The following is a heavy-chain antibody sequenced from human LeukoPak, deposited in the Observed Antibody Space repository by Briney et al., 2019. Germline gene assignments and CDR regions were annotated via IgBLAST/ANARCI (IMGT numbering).Heavy chain of an antibody. CDR1: GFTFSSYS. V-gene: IGHV3-21*01. CDR2: ISSSSYI. J-gene: IGHJ3*02. D-gene: IGHD3-3*01. CDR3: ARDRVRFLEWLLSVDAFDI. Sequence: GGSLRLSCAASGFTFSSYSMNWVRQAPGKGLEWVSSISSSSYIYYADSVKGRFTISRDNAKNSLYLQMNSLRAEDTAVYYCARDRVRFLEWLLSVDAFDIWGQGTMVTVSS.